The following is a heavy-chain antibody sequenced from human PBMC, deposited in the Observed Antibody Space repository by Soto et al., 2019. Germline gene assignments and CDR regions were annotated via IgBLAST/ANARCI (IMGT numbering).Heavy chain of an antibody. CDR2: IYTSGST. CDR3: ARVSRSSRWSPLPPEFDY. J-gene: IGHJ4*02. V-gene: IGHV4-4*07. D-gene: IGHD6-13*01. Sequence: PSETLSLTCTVSGGSISSYYWSWIRQPAGKGLEWIGRIYTSGSTNYNPSLKSRVTMPVDTSKNQSSLKLSSVTAADTALYYCARVSRSSRWSPLPPEFDYWGQGTLVTVYS. CDR1: GGSISSYY.